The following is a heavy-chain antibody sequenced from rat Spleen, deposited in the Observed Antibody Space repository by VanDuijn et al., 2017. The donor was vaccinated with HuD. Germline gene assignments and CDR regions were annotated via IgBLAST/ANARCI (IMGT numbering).Heavy chain of an antibody. CDR1: GFTFNNYW. Sequence: EVQLVESGGGLVQPGGSLKLSCVASGFTFNNYWMSWIRQAPGKGLEWVASIINTGGSIYYPDSVKGRFTISSDNAQNTLYLQMNSLRSEDTATYYCTRGGLYYFDYWGQGVMVTVSS. V-gene: IGHV5-31*01. CDR3: TRGGLYYFDY. CDR2: IINTGGSI. J-gene: IGHJ2*01.